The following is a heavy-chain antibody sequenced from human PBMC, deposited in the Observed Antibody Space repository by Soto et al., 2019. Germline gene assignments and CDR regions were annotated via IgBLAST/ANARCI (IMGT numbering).Heavy chain of an antibody. CDR1: GFTFSTYS. CDR3: GMTPGILAAVPF. J-gene: IGHJ4*02. V-gene: IGHV3-48*02. CDR2: ISSTGTPV. D-gene: IGHD6-13*01. Sequence: EVQLVESGGGLVQPGGSLRLSCAASGFTFSTYSMNWVRQAPGRGLEWISYISSTGTPVFYADSVKGRFTISRDNARNSLFLQLKTVRDEDTPVYFCGMTPGILAAVPFWGRGTLVTVPS.